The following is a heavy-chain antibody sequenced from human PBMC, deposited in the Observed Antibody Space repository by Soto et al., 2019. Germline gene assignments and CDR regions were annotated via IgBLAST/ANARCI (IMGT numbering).Heavy chain of an antibody. CDR2: ISGSGGST. Sequence: PGGSLILSCAASGFTFSSYAMSWVRQAPGKGLEWVSAISGSGGSTYYADSVKGRFTISRDNSKNTLYLQMNSLRAEDTAVYYCANENYGDQLGWYYFDYCGQGPLVTGSS. V-gene: IGHV3-23*01. CDR3: ANENYGDQLGWYYFDY. D-gene: IGHD4-17*01. J-gene: IGHJ4*02. CDR1: GFTFSSYA.